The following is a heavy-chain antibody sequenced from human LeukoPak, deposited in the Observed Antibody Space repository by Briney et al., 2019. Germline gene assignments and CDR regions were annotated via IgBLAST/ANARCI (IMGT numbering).Heavy chain of an antibody. CDR3: ARNYYDFWSGYPSSYYYYYMDV. D-gene: IGHD3-3*01. J-gene: IGHJ6*03. V-gene: IGHV1-8*03. CDR2: MNPNSGNT. CDR1: GYTFTGYD. Sequence: ASVKVSCKASGYTFTGYDINWVRQATGQGLEWMGWMNPNSGNTGYAQKFQGRVTITRNTSISTAYMELSSLRSEDTAVYYCARNYYDFWSGYPSSYYYYYMDVWGKGTTVTVSS.